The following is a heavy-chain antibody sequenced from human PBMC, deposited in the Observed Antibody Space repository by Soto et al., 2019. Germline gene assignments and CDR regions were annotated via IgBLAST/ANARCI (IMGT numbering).Heavy chain of an antibody. CDR2: ISGSGGST. CDR1: GFTFSSYA. V-gene: IGHV3-23*01. J-gene: IGHJ4*02. Sequence: GWSLRLSCAASGFTFSSYAMSWVRQAPGKGLEWVSAISGSGGSTYYADSVKGRFTISRDNSKNTLYLQMNSLRAEDTAVYYCAKVYYYDSSGYYPTESSPYIDYWGQGTLVTVSS. CDR3: AKVYYYDSSGYYPTESSPYIDY. D-gene: IGHD3-22*01.